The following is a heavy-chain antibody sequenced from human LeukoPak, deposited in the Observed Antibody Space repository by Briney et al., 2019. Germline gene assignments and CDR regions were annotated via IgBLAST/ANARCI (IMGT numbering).Heavy chain of an antibody. V-gene: IGHV4-34*01. CDR2: INQSGST. CDR1: GGSFSDYY. CDR3: ARDYDSSGYYPFY. J-gene: IGHJ4*02. Sequence: PSETLTLTCAVSGGSFSDYYWSWIRQSPGRGLEWIGEINQSGSTDYNPSLKSRVIISMDTSKTQFSLNLSPVTAADTAVYYCARDYDSSGYYPFYWGQGTPVTVSS. D-gene: IGHD3-22*01.